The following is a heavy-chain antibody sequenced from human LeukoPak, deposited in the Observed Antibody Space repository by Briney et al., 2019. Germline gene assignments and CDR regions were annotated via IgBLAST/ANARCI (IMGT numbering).Heavy chain of an antibody. CDR3: AKLLAVAGNPYFDY. V-gene: IGHV3-23*01. CDR1: GFTFSSYA. D-gene: IGHD6-19*01. Sequence: GGSLRLSCAASGFTFSSYAMSWVRQVPEKGLEWVSAISGSGGSTYYADSVKGRFTISRDNSKNTLYLQMNSLGAEDTAVYYCAKLLAVAGNPYFDYWGQGTLVTVSS. CDR2: ISGSGGST. J-gene: IGHJ4*02.